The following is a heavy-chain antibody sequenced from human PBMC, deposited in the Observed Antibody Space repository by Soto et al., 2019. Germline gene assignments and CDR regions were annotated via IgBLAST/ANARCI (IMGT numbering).Heavy chain of an antibody. D-gene: IGHD3-9*01. Sequence: ASVKVSCKDSGYTFTGYYMHWVRQAPGQGLEWMGWINPNSGGTNYAQKFQGRVTMTRDTSISTAYMELSRLRSDDTAVYYCASVPFFTIFWRVPATEYFYGMGVWAQGTTVPVSS. CDR1: GYTFTGYY. J-gene: IGHJ6*02. CDR3: ASVPFFTIFWRVPATEYFYGMGV. V-gene: IGHV1-2*02. CDR2: INPNSGGT.